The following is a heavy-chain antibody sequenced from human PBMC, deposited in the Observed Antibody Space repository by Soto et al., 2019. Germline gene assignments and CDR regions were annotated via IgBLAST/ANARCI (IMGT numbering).Heavy chain of an antibody. CDR1: GYSSTSYW. CDR2: IYPGDSDT. V-gene: IGHV5-51*01. D-gene: IGHD6-6*01. CDR3: ATQYSSSSRDDAFDI. Sequence: GESLKISCKGSGYSSTSYWIGWVRQMPGKDLEWMGIIYPGDSDTRYSPSFQGQVTISADKSIGTAYLQWSSLKASDTAMYYCATQYSSSSRDDAFDIWGQGTMVTVSS. J-gene: IGHJ3*02.